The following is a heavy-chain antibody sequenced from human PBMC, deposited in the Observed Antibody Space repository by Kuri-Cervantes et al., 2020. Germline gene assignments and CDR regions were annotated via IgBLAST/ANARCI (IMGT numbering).Heavy chain of an antibody. CDR2: MNPNSGNT. D-gene: IGHD2-21*02. CDR3: ARDHPRGLVVTPTGYYGMDV. Sequence: ASVKVSCKASGYTFTSYDINWVRQATGQGLEWMGWMNPNSGNTGYAQKFQGRVTITADKSTSTAYMELSSLRSEDTAVYYCARDHPRGLVVTPTGYYGMDVWGQGTTVTVSS. CDR1: GYTFTSYD. J-gene: IGHJ6*02. V-gene: IGHV1-8*01.